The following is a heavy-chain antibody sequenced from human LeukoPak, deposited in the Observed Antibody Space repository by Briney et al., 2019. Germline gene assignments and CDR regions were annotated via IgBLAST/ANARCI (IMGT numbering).Heavy chain of an antibody. CDR1: GGTFSSNA. Sequence: SVKVSCKASGGTFSSNAISWVRQAPGQGLEWMGGIIPIFGTANYAQKLQGRVTMTTDTSTSTAYMELRSLRSDDTAVYYCASGGYDFWSGYSVYFDYWGQGTLVTVSS. D-gene: IGHD3-3*01. V-gene: IGHV1-69*05. CDR2: IIPIFGTA. CDR3: ASGGYDFWSGYSVYFDY. J-gene: IGHJ4*02.